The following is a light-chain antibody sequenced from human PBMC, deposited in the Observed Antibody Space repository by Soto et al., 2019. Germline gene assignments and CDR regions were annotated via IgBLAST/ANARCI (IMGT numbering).Light chain of an antibody. CDR1: QKISSY. Sequence: EIVLTQSPGTLSLSAGERATLSCRASQKISSYLAWYQQKPGQAPRLLIYDASNRATGIPARFSGSGSGTDFTLTISSLEPADFAVYYCQQRSNWPPLTFGGGTKVEIK. J-gene: IGKJ4*01. CDR3: QQRSNWPPLT. V-gene: IGKV3-11*01. CDR2: DAS.